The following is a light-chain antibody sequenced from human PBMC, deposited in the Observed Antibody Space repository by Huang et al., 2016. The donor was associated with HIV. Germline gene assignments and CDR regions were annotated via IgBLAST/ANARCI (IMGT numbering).Light chain of an antibody. J-gene: IGKJ1*01. Sequence: DVLLTQSPLSLPVTLGQPAFITCKSNQSLVYVDGNIYLNWFHQRPGHSPRRLIYKLSDRDSGVPDEVSAGGSGTDFALWISEVEAEDVGDYYCMQASHGAATFGQGTRVDIK. V-gene: IGKV2-30*01. CDR2: KLS. CDR1: QSLVYVDGNIY. CDR3: MQASHGAAT.